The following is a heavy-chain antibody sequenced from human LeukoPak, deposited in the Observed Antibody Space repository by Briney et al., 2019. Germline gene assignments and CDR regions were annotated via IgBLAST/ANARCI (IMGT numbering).Heavy chain of an antibody. CDR1: GFTFSSYG. V-gene: IGHV3-30*03. Sequence: GGSLRLSCAASGFTFSSYGMHWVRQAPGKGLEWVAVISYDGSNKYYADSVKGRFTISRDNSKNTLYLQMNSLRAEDTAVYYCATNLLQSYQLLWPVGWGQGTLVTVSS. D-gene: IGHD2-2*01. CDR3: ATNLLQSYQLLWPVG. CDR2: ISYDGSNK. J-gene: IGHJ4*02.